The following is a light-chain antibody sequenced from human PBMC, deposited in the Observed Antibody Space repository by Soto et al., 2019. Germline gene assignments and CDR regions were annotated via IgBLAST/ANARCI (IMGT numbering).Light chain of an antibody. CDR3: QHRSGFT. J-gene: IGKJ3*01. CDR2: DAS. CDR1: QSVNSY. Sequence: EIVLTQSPSSLSLSPGERATLSCSASQSVNSYLAWYQQKPGQAPRLLIHDASHRATGIPVRFSGSGSGTDFTLTISGLVPDDCPVYYCQHRSGFTFGPGTKVDI. V-gene: IGKV3-11*01.